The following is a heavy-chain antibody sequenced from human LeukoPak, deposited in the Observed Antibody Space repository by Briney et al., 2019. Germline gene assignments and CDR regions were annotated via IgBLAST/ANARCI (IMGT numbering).Heavy chain of an antibody. Sequence: GGCLRLSCAASGFTFSSYAMSCVRQAPGKGLEWASAIIGGGGSTYYADSVNGRFTISRDNSKNTLYLQMNSLRAEDTAVYYCARDFVVPAAIGRLNYYYYGMDVWGQGTTVTVSS. J-gene: IGHJ6*02. D-gene: IGHD2-2*02. V-gene: IGHV3-23*01. CDR3: ARDFVVPAAIGRLNYYYYGMDV. CDR1: GFTFSSYA. CDR2: IIGGGGST.